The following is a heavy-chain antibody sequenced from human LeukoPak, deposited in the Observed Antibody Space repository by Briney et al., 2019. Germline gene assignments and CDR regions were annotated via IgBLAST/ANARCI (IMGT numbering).Heavy chain of an antibody. D-gene: IGHD1/OR15-1a*01. CDR2: IYYSGTT. Sequence: SETLSLTCTVSGGSISSYYWSWIRQPPGKGLEWIGYIYYSGTTNYNPSLKSRVTISVDTSKNQFSLKLSSVTAADTAVYYCARVRGLTGTKYYYYYYGMDVWGQGTTVTVSS. CDR1: GGSISSYY. CDR3: ARVRGLTGTKYYYYYYGMDV. V-gene: IGHV4-59*12. J-gene: IGHJ6*02.